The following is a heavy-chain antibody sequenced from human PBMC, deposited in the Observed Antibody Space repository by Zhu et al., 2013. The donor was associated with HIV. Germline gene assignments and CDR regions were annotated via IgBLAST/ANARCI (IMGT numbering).Heavy chain of an antibody. CDR1: GYTFTSYG. V-gene: IGHV1-18*04. Sequence: QVQLVQSGAEVKKPGASVKVSCKASGYTFTSYGISWVRQAPGQGLEWMGWISAYNGNTNYAQKLQGRVTMTTDTSTSTAYMELRSLRSDDTAVYYCARTPKKRIAAEEWGWFDPWGQGTLVTVSS. CDR2: ISAYNGNT. D-gene: IGHD6-13*01. CDR3: ARTPKKRIAAEEWGWFDP. J-gene: IGHJ5*02.